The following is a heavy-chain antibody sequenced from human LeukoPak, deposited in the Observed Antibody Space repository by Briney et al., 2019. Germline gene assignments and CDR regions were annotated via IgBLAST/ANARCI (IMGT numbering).Heavy chain of an antibody. Sequence: GGSLRLSCSASGFTFSNFAMHWVRQAPGKGLGWVAFISEDGSNKYYADSVKGRFTISRDNSKNTLYLQMNSLRPEATAVTYCASDGSGSGDYDGYDGFDIWGQGTLVTVSS. CDR2: ISEDGSNK. V-gene: IGHV3-30*04. J-gene: IGHJ3*02. CDR1: GFTFSNFA. D-gene: IGHD4-17*01. CDR3: ASDGSGSGDYDGYDGFDI.